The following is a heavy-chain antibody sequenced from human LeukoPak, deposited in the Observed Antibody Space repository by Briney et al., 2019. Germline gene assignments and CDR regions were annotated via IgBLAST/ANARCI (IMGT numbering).Heavy chain of an antibody. CDR2: MNHNSGNI. J-gene: IGHJ4*02. V-gene: IGHV1-8*01. CDR1: GHTVTSYD. D-gene: IGHD1-26*01. Sequence: ASVKVSCKASGHTVTSYDINSVRQATGQRLEWMGWMNHNSGNIGYAQEFQGRVTMTRNTYISTAYMELSSLRSEGTAVYYCARATEVGATFDYWGQGTLVTVSS. CDR3: ARATEVGATFDY.